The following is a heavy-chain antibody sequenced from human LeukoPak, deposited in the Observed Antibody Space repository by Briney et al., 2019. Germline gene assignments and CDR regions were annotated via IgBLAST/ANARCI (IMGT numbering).Heavy chain of an antibody. Sequence: GGSLRLSCAASGFTFSSYGMHWVRQAPGKGLEGVAVISYDGSNKYYADSVKGRFTISRDNSKNTLYLQMNSLRAEDTAVYYCAKPGMTTVTSWYFDLWGRGTLVTVSS. CDR3: AKPGMTTVTSWYFDL. J-gene: IGHJ2*01. CDR2: ISYDGSNK. CDR1: GFTFSSYG. V-gene: IGHV3-30*18. D-gene: IGHD4-17*01.